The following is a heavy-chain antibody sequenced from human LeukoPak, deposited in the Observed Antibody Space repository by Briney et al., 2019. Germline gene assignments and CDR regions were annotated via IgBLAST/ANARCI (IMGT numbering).Heavy chain of an antibody. V-gene: IGHV4-4*07. CDR2: IYTSGST. CDR3: ARDHSIFGVVIRESGWFDP. J-gene: IGHJ5*02. D-gene: IGHD3-3*01. CDR1: GGSISSYY. Sequence: SETLSLTCTVSGGSISSYYWSWIRQPAGKGLEWIGRIYTSGSTNYNPSLKSRVTMSVDTSKNQFSLKLSSVTAADTAVYYCARDHSIFGVVIRESGWFDPWGQGTLVTVSS.